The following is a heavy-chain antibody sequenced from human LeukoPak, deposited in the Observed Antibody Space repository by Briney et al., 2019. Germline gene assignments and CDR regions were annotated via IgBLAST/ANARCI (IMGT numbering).Heavy chain of an antibody. Sequence: GRSLRLSCAASGFTFSTYAVHWVRQAPGKGLEWVAVISYDGSKRYYADSVKSRFTISRDNSKNAFLQMNSLRAEDTAVYYCARDYDTSGSYFDFFDYWGQGTLVTVSS. CDR1: GFTFSTYA. J-gene: IGHJ4*02. D-gene: IGHD3-22*01. CDR2: ISYDGSKR. V-gene: IGHV3-30-3*01. CDR3: ARDYDTSGSYFDFFDY.